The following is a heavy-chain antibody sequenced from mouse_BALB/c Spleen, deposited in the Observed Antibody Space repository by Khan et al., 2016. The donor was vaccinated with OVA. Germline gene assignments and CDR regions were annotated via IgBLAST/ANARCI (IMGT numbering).Heavy chain of an antibody. D-gene: IGHD2-1*01. CDR2: IWAGGDT. V-gene: IGHV2-9*02. J-gene: IGHJ4*01. CDR3: ARDRNSGNSCAMDY. CDR1: GFSLTSNG. Sequence: QVQLKESGPGLVAPSQSLSIICTVSGFSLTSNGVHWVRQPPGKGLEWLGVIWAGGDTNYNSALMSRLSISKDNSKSQVFLKMNSLQTDGAAMYYCARDRNSGNSCAMDYWGQGTSVTVSS.